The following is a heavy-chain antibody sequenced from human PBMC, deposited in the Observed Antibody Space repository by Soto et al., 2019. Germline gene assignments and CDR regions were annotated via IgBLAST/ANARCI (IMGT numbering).Heavy chain of an antibody. CDR1: GFTFSTYG. D-gene: IGHD4-17*01. CDR2: ISYDGTNK. CDR3: AKDLQSYGDYDYYCYGMDV. J-gene: IGHJ6*02. V-gene: IGHV3-30*18. Sequence: QVQLVESGGGEVQPGRSLTISCAASGFTFSTYGMHWVRQNPGKGLERVAVISYDGTNKFSSDSVKGRFTISRDNFKNTLTLQMNSLRADDTAVYSCAKDLQSYGDYDYYCYGMDVWGLGTRVTVSS.